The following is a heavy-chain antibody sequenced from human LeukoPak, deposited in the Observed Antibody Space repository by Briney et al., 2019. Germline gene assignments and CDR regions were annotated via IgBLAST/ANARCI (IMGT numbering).Heavy chain of an antibody. J-gene: IGHJ3*01. V-gene: IGHV1-2*04. CDR2: INPKTGAT. CDR1: GYTFIDYY. Sequence: ASVKVSCKTYGYTFIDYYIHWARQAPGQGLEWMGWINPKTGATKSAQKFQDWVTLTGDTYMNTAYLEVTGLNSDDTAVYYCARRRKELQAFDFWGQGTSVTVSS. CDR3: ARRRKELQAFDF. D-gene: IGHD1-26*01.